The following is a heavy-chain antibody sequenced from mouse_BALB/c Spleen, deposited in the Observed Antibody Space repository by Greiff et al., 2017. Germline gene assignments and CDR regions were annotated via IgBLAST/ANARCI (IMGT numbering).Heavy chain of an antibody. D-gene: IGHD3-2*01. CDR2: INPSNGRT. CDR1: GYTFTSYW. Sequence: QVQLQQSGAELVKPGASVKLSCKASGYTFTSYWMHWVKQRPGQGLEWIGEINPSNGRTNYNEKFKSKATLTVDKSSSTAYMQLSSLTSEDSAVYYCAREDSSGRSWFADWGQGTLVTVSA. J-gene: IGHJ3*01. CDR3: AREDSSGRSWFAD. V-gene: IGHV1S81*02.